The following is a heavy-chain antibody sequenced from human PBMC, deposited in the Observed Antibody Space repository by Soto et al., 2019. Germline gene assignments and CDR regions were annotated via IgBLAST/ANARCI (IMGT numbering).Heavy chain of an antibody. CDR1: GFTFADYA. J-gene: IGHJ4*02. V-gene: IGHV3-9*01. CDR2: ISWNTGSI. D-gene: IGHD3-16*02. CDR3: AKDKWEVSYYFDY. Sequence: EVKLVESGGGLVQPGRSLRLSCAASGFTFADYAMHWVRQAPGKGLEWVSGISWNTGSIGYADSVKGRFTISRDNAKNSLYLQMNSLRAEDTALYYCAKDKWEVSYYFDYWGQGTLVTVSS.